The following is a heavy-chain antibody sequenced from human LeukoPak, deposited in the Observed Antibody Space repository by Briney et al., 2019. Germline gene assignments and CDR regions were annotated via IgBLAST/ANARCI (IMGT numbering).Heavy chain of an antibody. J-gene: IGHJ6*03. CDR1: GFTFSSYG. D-gene: IGHD3-10*01. V-gene: IGHV3-30*02. CDR3: ARGGVTTPDFGYYYMDV. CDR2: IRYDGSNK. Sequence: GGSLRLSCAASGFTFSSYGMHWVRQAPGKGLEWVAFIRYDGSNKYYADSVKGRITISRDNSKNTVYLQMNSLRAEDTAVYYCARGGVTTPDFGYYYMDVWGKGTTVTVSS.